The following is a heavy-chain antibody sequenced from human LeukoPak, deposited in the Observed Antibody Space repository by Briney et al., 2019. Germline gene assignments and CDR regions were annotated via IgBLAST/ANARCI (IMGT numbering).Heavy chain of an antibody. Sequence: PSETLSLTCTVSGGSISSSSYYWGWLRQPPVKGLEWIGSIHYSGSTYYNPSLKSRVTISVGTSKNQFSLKLSSVTAADTAVYYCARLVAANYYYMDVWGKGTTVTVSS. D-gene: IGHD6-6*01. CDR2: IHYSGST. CDR1: GGSISSSSYY. CDR3: ARLVAANYYYMDV. J-gene: IGHJ6*03. V-gene: IGHV4-39*01.